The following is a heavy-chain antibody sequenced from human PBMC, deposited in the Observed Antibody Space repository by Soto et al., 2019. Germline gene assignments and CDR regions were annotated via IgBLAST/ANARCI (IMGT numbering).Heavy chain of an antibody. V-gene: IGHV3-23*01. CDR2: ISGSGGST. CDR1: GFTFSSYA. D-gene: IGHD3-22*01. CDR3: AKLGASSGYYYGDAFDI. J-gene: IGHJ3*02. Sequence: GVSLRLSCAASGFTFSSYAMSWVRQAPVKGLEWVSAISGSGGSTYYADSVKGRFTISRDNSKTTLYLQMNSLRAEDTAVYYCAKLGASSGYYYGDAFDIWGQGTMVTVSS.